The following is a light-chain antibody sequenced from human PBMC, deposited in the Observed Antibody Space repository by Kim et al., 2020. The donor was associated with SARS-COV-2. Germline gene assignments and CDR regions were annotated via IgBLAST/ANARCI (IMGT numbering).Light chain of an antibody. CDR3: QTWGSGIRV. CDR1: SGYSDNP. V-gene: IGLV4-69*01. J-gene: IGLJ3*02. CDR2: IYTDGSH. Sequence: QLVLTQSPSASASLGASVKLTCTLSSGYSDNPIAWHQHLPGKGPRFLMKIYTDGSHNRGDGIPDRFSGSSSGPERYLTISSLQSEDEADYYCQTWGSGIRVFGGGTKVTAL.